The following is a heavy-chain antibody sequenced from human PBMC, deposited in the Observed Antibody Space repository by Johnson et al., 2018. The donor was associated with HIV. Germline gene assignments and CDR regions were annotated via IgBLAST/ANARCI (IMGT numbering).Heavy chain of an antibody. D-gene: IGHD3-16*01. Sequence: VQLVESGGGLVQPGGSLRLSCAASGFTFSSYDMHWVRQATGKGLEWVSAIGTAGDTYYPGSVKGRFTISRDNSKITLYLQMNNVRAEDTALYFCAREGGSSGPDAFDIWGQGTMVTVSS. V-gene: IGHV3-13*01. CDR3: AREGGSSGPDAFDI. CDR2: IGTAGDT. CDR1: GFTFSSYD. J-gene: IGHJ3*02.